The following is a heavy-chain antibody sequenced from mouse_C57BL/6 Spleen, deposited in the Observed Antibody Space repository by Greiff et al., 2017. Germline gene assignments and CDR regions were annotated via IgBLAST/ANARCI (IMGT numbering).Heavy chain of an antibody. D-gene: IGHD2-5*01. J-gene: IGHJ4*01. Sequence: VQLQQSGAELVRPGASVTLSCKASGYTFTDYEMHWVKQTPVHGLEWIGAIDPETGGTASYQTFKGKAILTADKSSSTAYMELRSLTSEDSAVYYCTRWAYYSNPRDYARDYWGQGTSVTVSS. CDR3: TRWAYYSNPRDYARDY. V-gene: IGHV1-15*01. CDR1: GYTFTDYE. CDR2: IDPETGGT.